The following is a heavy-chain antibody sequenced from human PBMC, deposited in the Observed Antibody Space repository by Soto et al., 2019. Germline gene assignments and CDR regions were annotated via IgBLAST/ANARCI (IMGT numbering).Heavy chain of an antibody. CDR2: ISYDGSNK. CDR3: AKDRGYYGSGYYYYYGMDV. J-gene: IGHJ6*02. V-gene: IGHV3-30*18. CDR1: GFTFSSYG. D-gene: IGHD3-10*01. Sequence: LRLSCAASGFTFSSYGMHWVRQAPGKGLEWVAVISYDGSNKYYADSVKGRFTISIDNSKNTLYLQMNSLRAEDTAVYYCAKDRGYYGSGYYYYYGMDVWGQGTTVTVSS.